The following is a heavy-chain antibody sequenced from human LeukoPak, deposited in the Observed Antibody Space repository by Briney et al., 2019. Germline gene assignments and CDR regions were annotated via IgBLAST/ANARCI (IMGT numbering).Heavy chain of an antibody. D-gene: IGHD3-10*01. Sequence: GGSLRLSCAASGFTFSSYAMSWVRQAPGKGREWVSVFSGSGGSTYYADSVKGRFTISRDNSKNTLYLQMNSLRAEDTAVYYCAKDYYGSGSYRHFDQWGQGTLVTVSS. CDR2: FSGSGGST. J-gene: IGHJ4*02. CDR3: AKDYYGSGSYRHFDQ. CDR1: GFTFSSYA. V-gene: IGHV3-23*01.